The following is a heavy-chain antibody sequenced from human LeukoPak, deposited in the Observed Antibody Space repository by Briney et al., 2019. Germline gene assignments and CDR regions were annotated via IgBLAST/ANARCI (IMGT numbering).Heavy chain of an antibody. CDR3: ATLRGASTAVFDS. CDR2: IRYSGAT. D-gene: IGHD2-21*02. Sequence: SETLSLTCTVSGGSISYDYWSWIRQSPGKRLEWIGYIRYSGATNYSPSLKSRVTISVDTSKNQFSLKLSSVTAADTALYYCATLRGASTAVFDSWGQGALVTVSS. V-gene: IGHV4-59*08. CDR1: GGSISYDY. J-gene: IGHJ4*02.